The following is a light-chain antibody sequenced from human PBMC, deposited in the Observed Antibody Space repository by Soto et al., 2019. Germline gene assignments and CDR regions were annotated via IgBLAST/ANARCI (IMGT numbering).Light chain of an antibody. Sequence: DIQMTQSPSAMSASVGERVKMTCRASQGISNYLAWFQLKPGKAPKLLIYAASTLQSGVPSRFSGSGSGTDFTLTISCLQSEDFATYYCQQYYSYLITLGQGTRLEIK. V-gene: IGKV1-17*03. CDR1: QGISNY. J-gene: IGKJ5*01. CDR2: AAS. CDR3: QQYYSYLIT.